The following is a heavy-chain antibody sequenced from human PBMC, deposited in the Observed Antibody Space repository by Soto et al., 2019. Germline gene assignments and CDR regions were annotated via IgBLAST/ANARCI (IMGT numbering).Heavy chain of an antibody. V-gene: IGHV4-61*01. CDR1: GGSVSSGSYY. CDR2: IYYSGST. D-gene: IGHD3-10*01. J-gene: IGHJ6*02. Sequence: SETLSLTCTVSGGSVSSGSYYWSWIRQPPGKGLEWIGYIYYSGSTNYNPSLKSRVTISVDTSKNQFSLKLSSVTAADTAVYYCARDRGGQITMVRGVKRYYYGMDVWGQGTTVTVSS. CDR3: ARDRGGQITMVRGVKRYYYGMDV.